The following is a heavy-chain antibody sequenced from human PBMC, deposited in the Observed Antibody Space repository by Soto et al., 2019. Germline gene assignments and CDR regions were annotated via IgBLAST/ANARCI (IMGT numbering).Heavy chain of an antibody. V-gene: IGHV4-39*07. Sequence: ETLSLTCTVSSASISSTNYTWGWIRQPPGKGLEWIGNIYYSGSTYYNPSLNSRVTISVDTSKNQFSLKLSSVTAADTAVYYCARTPGTTGTTGGRWGQGTLVTVSS. D-gene: IGHD1-1*01. J-gene: IGHJ4*02. CDR3: ARTPGTTGTTGGR. CDR2: IYYSGST. CDR1: SASISSTNYT.